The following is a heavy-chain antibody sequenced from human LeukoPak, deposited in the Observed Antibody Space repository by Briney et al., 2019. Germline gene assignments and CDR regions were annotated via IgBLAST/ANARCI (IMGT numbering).Heavy chain of an antibody. V-gene: IGHV3-48*03. CDR1: GFTFSTYE. D-gene: IGHD5-18*01. CDR2: ISSSGSTI. J-gene: IGHJ4*02. Sequence: PGGSLRLSCAASGFTFSTYEMNWVRQAPGKGLEWVSYISSSGSTIYYADSVKGRFTISRHNAKNSLYLQMNSPRAEDTAIYYCARGYTYGLDFWGQGTLVTVSS. CDR3: ARGYTYGLDF.